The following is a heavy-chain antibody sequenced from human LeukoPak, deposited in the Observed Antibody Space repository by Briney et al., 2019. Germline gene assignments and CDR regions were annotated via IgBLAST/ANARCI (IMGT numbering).Heavy chain of an antibody. CDR3: ASAVVTPDYFDY. D-gene: IGHD4-23*01. Sequence: PSETLSLTCAVYGGSFSGYYWSWIRQPPGKGLEWIGEINHSGSTNYNPSLKSRVTISVDTSKNQFSLKLSSVTAADTAVYFCASAVVTPDYFDYWGQGTLVTVSS. CDR1: GGSFSGYY. J-gene: IGHJ4*02. V-gene: IGHV4-34*01. CDR2: INHSGST.